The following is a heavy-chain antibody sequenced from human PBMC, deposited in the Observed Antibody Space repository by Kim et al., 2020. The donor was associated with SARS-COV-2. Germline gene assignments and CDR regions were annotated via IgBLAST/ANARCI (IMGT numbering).Heavy chain of an antibody. CDR1: GFTVSSNY. CDR3: ARDGPGSSSWYNRYYYGMDV. Sequence: GGSLRLSCAASGFTVSSNYMSWVRQAPGKGLEWVSVIYSGGSTYYADSVKGRFTISRDNSKNTLYLQMNSLRAEDTAVYYCARDGPGSSSWYNRYYYGMDVWGQGTTVTVSS. D-gene: IGHD6-13*01. J-gene: IGHJ6*02. V-gene: IGHV3-53*01. CDR2: IYSGGST.